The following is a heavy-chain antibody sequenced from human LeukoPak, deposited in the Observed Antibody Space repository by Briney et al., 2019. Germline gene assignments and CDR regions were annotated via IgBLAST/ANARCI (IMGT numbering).Heavy chain of an antibody. V-gene: IGHV4-34*01. CDR1: GGSFSGYY. CDR3: ARGAWVTTLPYFDY. D-gene: IGHD4-17*01. J-gene: IGHJ4*02. CDR2: INHSGST. Sequence: SETLSLTCAVYGGSFSGYYLSWIRQPPGKGLEGIGEINHSGSTNYNPSLKSRVTISVDTSKNQFSLKLSSVTAADTAVYYCARGAWVTTLPYFDYWGQGTLVTVSS.